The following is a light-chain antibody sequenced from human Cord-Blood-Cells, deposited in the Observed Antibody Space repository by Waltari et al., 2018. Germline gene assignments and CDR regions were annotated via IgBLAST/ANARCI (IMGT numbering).Light chain of an antibody. CDR1: QSVSNSY. CDR3: QQYGSSFT. J-gene: IGKJ3*01. V-gene: IGKV3-20*01. CDR2: GAS. Sequence: DIVLTQSPGTLSLSSGERATLSCRASQSVSNSYLAWYQQKPGQAPRLLIYGASSRATGIPDRFSGSGSGTDFTLTISRLEPEDFAVYYCQQYGSSFTFGPGTKVDIK.